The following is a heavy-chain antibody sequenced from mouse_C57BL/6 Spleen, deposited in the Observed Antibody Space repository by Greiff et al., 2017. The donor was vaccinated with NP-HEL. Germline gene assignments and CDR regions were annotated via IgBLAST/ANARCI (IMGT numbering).Heavy chain of an antibody. V-gene: IGHV5-6*01. D-gene: IGHD4-1*01. CDR2: ISSGGSYT. J-gene: IGHJ4*01. Sequence: EVHLVESGGDLVKPGGSLKLSCAASGFTFSSYGMSWVRQTPDKRLEWVATISSGGSYTYYLDSVKGRFTISRDNAKNTLYLQMSSLKSEDTAMYYCARQGTGYYYAMDYWGQGTSVTVSS. CDR3: ARQGTGYYYAMDY. CDR1: GFTFSSYG.